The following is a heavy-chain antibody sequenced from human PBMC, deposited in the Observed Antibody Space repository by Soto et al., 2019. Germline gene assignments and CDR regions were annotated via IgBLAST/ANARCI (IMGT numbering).Heavy chain of an antibody. Sequence: PSETLSLTCTVSGGSISSGDYYWSWIRQPPGKGLEWIGYIYYSGSTYYNPSLKSRVTISVDTSKNQFSLKLSSVTAADTAVYYCARALRDTAMVIPVYWGQGTLVTVSS. J-gene: IGHJ4*02. D-gene: IGHD5-18*01. CDR3: ARALRDTAMVIPVY. CDR1: GGSISSGDYY. V-gene: IGHV4-30-4*01. CDR2: IYYSGST.